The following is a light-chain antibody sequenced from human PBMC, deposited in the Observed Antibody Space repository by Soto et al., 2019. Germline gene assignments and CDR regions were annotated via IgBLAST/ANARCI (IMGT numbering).Light chain of an antibody. V-gene: IGKV1-12*01. CDR3: QQSNSFPLT. CDR2: AAS. J-gene: IGKJ4*01. Sequence: DIQMTQSPSSVSASVGDRVTITCRTSQDVSNWLAWYQQRPGKAPKLLIYAASGLQSGVPARFSGIGSGTAVTLTSSSPEPEDAATYYWQQSNSFPLTFGGGTKLEIK. CDR1: QDVSNW.